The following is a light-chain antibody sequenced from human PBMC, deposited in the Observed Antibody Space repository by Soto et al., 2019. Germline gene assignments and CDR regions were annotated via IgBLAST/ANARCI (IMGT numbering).Light chain of an antibody. CDR3: QQRSNWPLT. CDR1: QSVSSY. Sequence: EIVLTQSPATLSLSPGERATLSCRASQSVSSYLAWYQQEPGQAPRLLIYDASNRATGIPARFSGSGSGTDFTLTISSLEPEDFAVYYCQQRSNWPLTFGGGTKVEI. V-gene: IGKV3-11*01. J-gene: IGKJ4*01. CDR2: DAS.